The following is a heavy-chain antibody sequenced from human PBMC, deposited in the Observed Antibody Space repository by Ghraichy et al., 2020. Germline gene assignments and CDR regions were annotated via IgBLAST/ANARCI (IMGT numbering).Heavy chain of an antibody. V-gene: IGHV1-3*01. CDR2: ISAGNGNT. CDR1: GYTFTNYA. J-gene: IGHJ4*02. CDR3: ARAMGDSYYFDY. Sequence: ASVKVSCKASGYTFTNYAIHWVRQAPGQRLEWMGWISAGNGNTKYSQNLQGRVTITRDTSASTAYMELRSLRSEDTALYYCARAMGDSYYFDYWGQGTLVIVSS. D-gene: IGHD1-26*01.